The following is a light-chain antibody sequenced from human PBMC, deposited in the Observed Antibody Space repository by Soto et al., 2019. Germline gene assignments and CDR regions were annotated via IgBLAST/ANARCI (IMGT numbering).Light chain of an antibody. CDR2: KAS. CDR3: QQYDSYPYT. CDR1: QSISTW. Sequence: DIPMTQSPSTLSASVGDRVTITCRASQSISTWLAWYQQKPGTAPKLLIYKASSLESGVPSRFSGSGSGTEFTLTISSLQPDDSATYYCQQYDSYPYTFGQGTKLEIK. J-gene: IGKJ2*01. V-gene: IGKV1-5*03.